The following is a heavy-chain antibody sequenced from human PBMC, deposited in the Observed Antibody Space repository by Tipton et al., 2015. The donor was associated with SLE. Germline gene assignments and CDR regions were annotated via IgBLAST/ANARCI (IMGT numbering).Heavy chain of an antibody. CDR3: ARENGYSSGWNYYYGMDV. Sequence: SLRLSCAASGFTFSSYWMSWVRQAPGKGLEWVANIKQDGSEKYYVDSVKGRFTISRDNAKNSLYLQMNSLRAEDTAVYYCARENGYSSGWNYYYGMDVWGQGTTVTVSS. CDR1: GFTFSSYW. J-gene: IGHJ6*02. CDR2: IKQDGSEK. D-gene: IGHD6-19*01. V-gene: IGHV3-7*05.